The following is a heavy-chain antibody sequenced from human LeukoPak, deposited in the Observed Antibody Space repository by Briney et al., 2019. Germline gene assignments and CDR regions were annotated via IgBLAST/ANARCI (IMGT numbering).Heavy chain of an antibody. CDR3: AKDFGWPFDY. V-gene: IGHV3-64*04. Sequence: GGSLRLSCSASGFTFSSLGMHWVRQAPGKGLEHVSTIGSDGDSTYYADSVKDRFTISRDNSKNTLYLQMNSLRAEDTAVYYCAKDFGWPFDYWGQGTLVTVSS. CDR1: GFTFSSLG. CDR2: IGSDGDST. J-gene: IGHJ4*02. D-gene: IGHD6-19*01.